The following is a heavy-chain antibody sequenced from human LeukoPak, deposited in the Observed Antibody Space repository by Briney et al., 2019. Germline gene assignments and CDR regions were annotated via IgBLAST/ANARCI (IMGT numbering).Heavy chain of an antibody. CDR2: ISYDGSKT. D-gene: IGHD3-10*01. Sequence: PGGSLRLSCAASGFNFNSYAVHWVRQAPGKGLEWVAFISYDGSKTYHADSVKGRFTISRDTSKTTLYLQMNSLRGEDTAVYYCATELRILSWGVDAFDIWGQGTMVTVCS. J-gene: IGHJ3*02. CDR3: ATELRILSWGVDAFDI. V-gene: IGHV3-30*04. CDR1: GFNFNSYA.